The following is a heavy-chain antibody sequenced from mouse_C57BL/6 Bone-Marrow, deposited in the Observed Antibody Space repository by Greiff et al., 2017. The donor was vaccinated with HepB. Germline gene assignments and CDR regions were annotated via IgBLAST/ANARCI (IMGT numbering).Heavy chain of an antibody. J-gene: IGHJ4*01. CDR3: AGSYGYDRVYAMDY. CDR1: GFNFKDYY. V-gene: IGHV14-2*01. D-gene: IGHD2-2*01. CDR2: IDPEDGET. Sequence: EVQLQQSWAELVKPGASVKLSCTASGFNFKDYYMHWVKQRTEQGLEWIGRIDPEDGETKYTPKFQGKATITADTSSNTAYLQLSSLTSEDTAVYYCAGSYGYDRVYAMDYWGQGTSVTVSS.